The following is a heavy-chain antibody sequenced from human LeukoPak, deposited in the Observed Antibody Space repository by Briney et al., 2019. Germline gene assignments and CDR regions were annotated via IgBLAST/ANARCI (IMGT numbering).Heavy chain of an antibody. CDR2: IIPIFGTA. D-gene: IGHD2-2*01. CDR3: ASGQPPRWYFDL. CDR1: GGTFSSYA. Sequence: SVKVSCKASGGTFSSYAISWVRQAPGQGLEWMGGIIPIFGTANYAQKFQGRVTITTDESTSTAYMELSSLRSEDTAVYYCASGQPPRWYFDLWGRGTLVTVSS. V-gene: IGHV1-69*05. J-gene: IGHJ2*01.